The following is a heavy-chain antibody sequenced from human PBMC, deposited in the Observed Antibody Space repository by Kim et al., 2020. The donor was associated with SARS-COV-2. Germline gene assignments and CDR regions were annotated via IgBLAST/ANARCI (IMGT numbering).Heavy chain of an antibody. D-gene: IGHD3-10*01. V-gene: IGHV3-33*05. CDR3: ARDPERLVRGPEYYYYYGMDV. CDR2: ISYDGSNK. CDR1: GFTFSSYG. Sequence: GGSLRLSCAASGFTFSSYGMHWVRQAPGKGLEWVAVISYDGSNKYYADSVKGRFTISRDNSKNTLYMQMNSLRAEDTAVYYCARDPERLVRGPEYYYYYGMDVWGQGTTVTVSS. J-gene: IGHJ6*02.